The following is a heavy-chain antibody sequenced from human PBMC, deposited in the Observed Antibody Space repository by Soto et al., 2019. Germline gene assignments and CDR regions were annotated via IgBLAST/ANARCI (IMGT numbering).Heavy chain of an antibody. D-gene: IGHD3-22*01. V-gene: IGHV5-10-1*01. CDR2: IDPSDSYT. CDR1: GYSFTSYW. Sequence: GESLKISWKGSGYSFTSYWISWVRQMPGKGLEWMGRIDPSDSYTNYSPSFQGHVTISADRSINTAYLQWSSLKASDTAMYYCARQGYDSSGYPMDAFDIWGQGTMVTVSS. J-gene: IGHJ3*02. CDR3: ARQGYDSSGYPMDAFDI.